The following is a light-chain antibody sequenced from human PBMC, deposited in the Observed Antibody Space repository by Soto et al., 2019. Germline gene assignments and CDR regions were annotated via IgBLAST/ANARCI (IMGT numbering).Light chain of an antibody. CDR2: ANT. Sequence: QSVLTQPPSVSGAPGQRVTISCTGSSSNIGAGYDVHWYQQLPGTAPTLLIYANTKRPSGVPDRFSGSKSGTSASLAITGLQPDDETNYYCQSYDSSLSAWVFGGGTKLTVL. J-gene: IGLJ3*02. CDR1: SSNIGAGYD. CDR3: QSYDSSLSAWV. V-gene: IGLV1-40*01.